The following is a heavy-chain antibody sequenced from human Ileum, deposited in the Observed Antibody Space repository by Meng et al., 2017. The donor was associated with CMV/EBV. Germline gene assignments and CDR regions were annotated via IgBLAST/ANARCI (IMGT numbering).Heavy chain of an antibody. J-gene: IGHJ4*02. D-gene: IGHD1-1*01. V-gene: IGHV2-70*04. CDR1: GFSLTTTGLR. Sequence: SGPTLVKPTQTLTLTCTFSGFSLTTTGLRVSWIRQPPGKALEWLARIDWDDDKFYNTSLQSRLTISKDTSKNQVVLTLTNMDPVDTATYFCARGKTITTLDYWGQGILVTVSS. CDR2: IDWDDDK. CDR3: ARGKTITTLDY.